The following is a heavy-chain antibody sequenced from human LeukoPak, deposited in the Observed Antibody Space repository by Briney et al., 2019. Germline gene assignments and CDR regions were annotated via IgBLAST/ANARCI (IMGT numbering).Heavy chain of an antibody. D-gene: IGHD1-26*01. CDR1: GFTFSSYG. Sequence: GGSLRLSCAASGFTFSSYGMHWVRQAPGKGLEWVAFIRYDGSNKYYADSVKGRFTISRDNSKNTLYLQMNSLRAEDTAEYYCAKDYVPSGSPNWFDPWGQGALVTVSS. V-gene: IGHV3-30*02. CDR2: IRYDGSNK. J-gene: IGHJ5*02. CDR3: AKDYVPSGSPNWFDP.